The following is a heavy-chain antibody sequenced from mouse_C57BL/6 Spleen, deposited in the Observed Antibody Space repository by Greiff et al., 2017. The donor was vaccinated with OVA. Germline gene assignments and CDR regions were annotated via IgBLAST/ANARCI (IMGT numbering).Heavy chain of an antibody. Sequence: QVQLQQPGAELVKPGASVKMSCKASGYTFTSYWITWVKQRPGQGLEWIGDIYPGSGSTNYNEKFKSKATLTVDTSSSTAYMQLSSLTSKDSAVYYCARDDGYYGWFAYWGQGTLVTVSA. J-gene: IGHJ3*01. CDR2: IYPGSGST. D-gene: IGHD2-3*01. CDR1: GYTFTSYW. CDR3: ARDDGYYGWFAY. V-gene: IGHV1-55*01.